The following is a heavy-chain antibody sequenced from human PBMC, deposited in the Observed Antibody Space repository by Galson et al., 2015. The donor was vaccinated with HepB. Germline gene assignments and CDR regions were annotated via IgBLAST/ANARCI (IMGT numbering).Heavy chain of an antibody. D-gene: IGHD4-17*01. J-gene: IGHJ6*02. CDR1: GFSFSSYG. V-gene: IGHV3-30-3*01. Sequence: SLRLSCAASGFSFSSYGIHWIRQAPGKGLEWVALISYDGDTEYYADSVKGRFTISRDNSDNTLYLHMHSLRGEDTAVYYCARDRQDFGDHNLYQYGMDMWGQGTTVTVSS. CDR2: ISYDGDTE. CDR3: ARDRQDFGDHNLYQYGMDM.